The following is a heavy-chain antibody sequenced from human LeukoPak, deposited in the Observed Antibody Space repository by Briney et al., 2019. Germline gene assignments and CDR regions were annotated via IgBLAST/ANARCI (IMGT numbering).Heavy chain of an antibody. CDR1: GFTFSSYA. CDR2: ISYDGSNK. Sequence: GGSLRLSCAASGFTFSSYAMHWVRQAPGMGLEWVAVISYDGSNKYYADSVKGRFTISRDNSKNTLYLQMNSLRAEDTAVYYCARATKQWLVRKLDYWGQGTLVTVSS. CDR3: ARATKQWLVRKLDY. D-gene: IGHD6-19*01. V-gene: IGHV3-30-3*01. J-gene: IGHJ4*02.